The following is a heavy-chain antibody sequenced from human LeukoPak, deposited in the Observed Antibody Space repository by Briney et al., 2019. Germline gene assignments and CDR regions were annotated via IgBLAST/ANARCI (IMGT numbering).Heavy chain of an antibody. D-gene: IGHD2-2*01. Sequence: PGGSLILSCASSGFTFSSYGMHWVRPAPGKGLEGVAVISYDGSNKYYADSVKGRFTISRDNSKNTLYLQMNSLRAEDTAVYYCAKDPTYCSSTSCYRNYYYYGMDVWGQGTTVTVSS. CDR2: ISYDGSNK. J-gene: IGHJ6*02. CDR3: AKDPTYCSSTSCYRNYYYYGMDV. V-gene: IGHV3-30*18. CDR1: GFTFSSYG.